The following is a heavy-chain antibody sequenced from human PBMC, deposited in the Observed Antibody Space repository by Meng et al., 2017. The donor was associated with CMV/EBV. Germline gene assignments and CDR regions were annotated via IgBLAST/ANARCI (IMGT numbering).Heavy chain of an antibody. V-gene: IGHV4-4*02. CDR1: GCSTSSSNW. D-gene: IGHD1-1*01. J-gene: IGHJ5*02. CDR3: AGNWNGLGNWFDP. Sequence: GSLRLSCAVSGCSTSSSNWWSWVRQPPGKGLEWIGVIYHSGSTNYNTSLKSRVTISVDKSKNQFSLKLCSVTAADPAVYYCAGNWNGLGNWFDPWGQGTLVTVSS. CDR2: IYHSGST.